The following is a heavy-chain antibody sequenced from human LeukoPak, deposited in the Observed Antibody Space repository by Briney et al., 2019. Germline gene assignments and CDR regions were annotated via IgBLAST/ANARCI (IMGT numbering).Heavy chain of an antibody. Sequence: PGGSLRLSCAASGFTFSIYAMSWVRQAPGKGLEWVAVIWYDGSNKYYADSVKGRFTISRDNSKNTLYLQMNSLRAEDTAVYYCARDSYYYDSSGYHNWFDPWGQGTLVTVSS. J-gene: IGHJ5*02. CDR1: GFTFSIYA. CDR3: ARDSYYYDSSGYHNWFDP. D-gene: IGHD3-22*01. V-gene: IGHV3-33*08. CDR2: IWYDGSNK.